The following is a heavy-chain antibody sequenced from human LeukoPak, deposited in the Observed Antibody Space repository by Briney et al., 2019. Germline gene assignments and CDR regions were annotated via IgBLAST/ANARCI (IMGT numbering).Heavy chain of an antibody. CDR3: ARGDSSSWYASQGPFDY. J-gene: IGHJ4*02. CDR2: INTNTGNP. V-gene: IGHV7-4-1*01. D-gene: IGHD6-13*01. CDR1: GYTFTSYA. Sequence: ASVKVSCKASGYTFTSYAMNWVRQAPGQGLEWMGWINTNTGNPTYAQGFTGRFVFSLDTSVSTAYLQICSLKAEDTAVYYCARGDSSSWYASQGPFDYWGLGTQLTVSS.